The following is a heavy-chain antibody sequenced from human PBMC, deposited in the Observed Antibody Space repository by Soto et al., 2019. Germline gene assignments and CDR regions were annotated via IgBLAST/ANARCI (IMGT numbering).Heavy chain of an antibody. CDR2: INHSGST. CDR1: GGSFSGYY. J-gene: IGHJ1*01. Sequence: SDTLSLTCAVYGGSFSGYYWSWIRQPPGKGLEWIGEINHSGSTNYNPSLKSRVTISVDTSKNQFSLKLSSVTAADTAVYYCARSRYCSSTSCYKYFQHWGQGTLVTVSS. CDR3: ARSRYCSSTSCYKYFQH. D-gene: IGHD2-2*02. V-gene: IGHV4-34*01.